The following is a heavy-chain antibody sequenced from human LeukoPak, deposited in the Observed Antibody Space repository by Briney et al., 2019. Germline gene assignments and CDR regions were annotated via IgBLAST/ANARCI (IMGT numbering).Heavy chain of an antibody. V-gene: IGHV4-34*01. CDR3: ARGEGARDGYNYEGPFYFVY. D-gene: IGHD5-24*01. CDR1: GGSFSDYY. J-gene: IGHJ4*02. CDR2: ISHSGST. Sequence: SETLSLTCAVYGGSFSDYYWSWIRQPPGKGLEWIGKISHSGSTNYNPSLKSRVTISVDTSKNQFSLKVSAVTAADTAVYYCARGEGARDGYNYEGPFYFVYWGQGTLVTVSS.